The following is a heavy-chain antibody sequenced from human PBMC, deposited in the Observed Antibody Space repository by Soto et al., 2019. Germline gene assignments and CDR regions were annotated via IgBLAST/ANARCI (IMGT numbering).Heavy chain of an antibody. Sequence: ASVKVSCKASGYTFTSYGISWVRQAPGQGLEWMGWISAYNGNTNCAQKLQGRVTMTTDTSTSTAYMELRSLRSDDTAVYYCARDKGYCPNGVCPKYFQHWGQGTLVTVYS. CDR2: ISAYNGNT. CDR1: GYTFTSYG. CDR3: ARDKGYCPNGVCPKYFQH. D-gene: IGHD2-8*01. J-gene: IGHJ1*01. V-gene: IGHV1-18*01.